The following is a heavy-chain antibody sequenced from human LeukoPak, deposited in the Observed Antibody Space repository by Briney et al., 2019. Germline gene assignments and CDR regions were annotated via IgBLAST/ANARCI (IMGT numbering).Heavy chain of an antibody. CDR1: GFTFSSYA. CDR3: AKSIGGVYTGSDY. V-gene: IGHV3-30*04. J-gene: IGHJ4*02. D-gene: IGHD3-16*01. Sequence: GRSLRLSCAASGFTFSSYAMHWVRQAPGKGLEWVAVISYDGSNKYYADSVKGRFTISRDNSENTMYLQMNSLTAEDTAIYYCAKSIGGVYTGSDYWGQGTLVTVSS. CDR2: ISYDGSNK.